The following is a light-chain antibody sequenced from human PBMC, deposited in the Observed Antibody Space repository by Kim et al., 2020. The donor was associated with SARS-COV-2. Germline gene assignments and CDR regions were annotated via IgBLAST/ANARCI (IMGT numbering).Light chain of an antibody. CDR2: GKN. J-gene: IGLJ1*01. CDR3: NSRDSSGNLYV. Sequence: SSELTQDPAVSVALGQTVRITCQGDSLRIYYASWYQQKPGQAPVLVIYGKNNRPSGIPDRFSGSSSGNTASLTITGAQAEDEADYYCNSRDSSGNLYVFG. CDR1: SLRIYY. V-gene: IGLV3-19*01.